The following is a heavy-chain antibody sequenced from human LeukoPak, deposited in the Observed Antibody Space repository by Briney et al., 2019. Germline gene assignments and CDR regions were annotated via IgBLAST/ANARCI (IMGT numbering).Heavy chain of an antibody. V-gene: IGHV3-53*01. J-gene: IGHJ5*02. D-gene: IGHD5-12*01. CDR2: TYSGDTT. Sequence: SGGSLRLSCAASGFSVSSKYMSWVRQAPGKGLEWVSVTYSGDTTYYADSVKGRFTISRDSSKNTLYLQMNSLRVEDTAVYYCARVDYSNWFDPWGQGTLVTVSS. CDR3: ARVDYSNWFDP. CDR1: GFSVSSKY.